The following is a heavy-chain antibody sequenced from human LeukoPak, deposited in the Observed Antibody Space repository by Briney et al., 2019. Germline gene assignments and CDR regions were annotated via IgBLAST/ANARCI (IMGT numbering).Heavy chain of an antibody. CDR2: IIGGGGST. CDR1: GFTFNNYE. D-gene: IGHD2-2*01. Sequence: PGGSLRLSCVASGFTFNNYEMNWVRQAPGKGLEWVSGIIGGGGSTYYADSVKGRFTISGDNSRNTLFLQMNSLRAEDTAVYYCAHGAMYQLDYWGQGTLVTVSS. J-gene: IGHJ4*02. V-gene: IGHV3-23*01. CDR3: AHGAMYQLDY.